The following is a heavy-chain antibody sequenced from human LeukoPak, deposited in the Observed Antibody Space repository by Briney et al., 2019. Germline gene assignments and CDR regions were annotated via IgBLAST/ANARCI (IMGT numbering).Heavy chain of an antibody. CDR2: ISGSGGST. D-gene: IGHD3-10*01. V-gene: IGHV3-23*01. J-gene: IGHJ4*02. CDR1: GFTFSDYS. CDR3: ATMVRGDHTFDY. Sequence: PGGSLRLSCAASGFTFSDYSMDWVRQAPGKGLEWVSGISGSGGSTYYADSVKGRFTISRDNSKNTLYLQMNTLRAEDTAVYYCATMVRGDHTFDYWGQGTLVTVSS.